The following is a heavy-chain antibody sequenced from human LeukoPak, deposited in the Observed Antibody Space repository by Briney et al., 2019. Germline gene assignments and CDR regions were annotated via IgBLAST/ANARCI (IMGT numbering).Heavy chain of an antibody. CDR2: ISYDGSNK. D-gene: IGHD4-17*01. J-gene: IGHJ6*02. CDR3: AKDGGAYGDYEADPYGMDV. V-gene: IGHV3-30*18. CDR1: GFTFSSYG. Sequence: QTGGSLRLSCAASGFTFSSYGMHWVRQAPGKGLEWVAVISYDGSNKYYADSVKGRFTISRDNSKNTLYLQMNSLRAEDTAVYYCAKDGGAYGDYEADPYGMDVWGQGTTVTVSS.